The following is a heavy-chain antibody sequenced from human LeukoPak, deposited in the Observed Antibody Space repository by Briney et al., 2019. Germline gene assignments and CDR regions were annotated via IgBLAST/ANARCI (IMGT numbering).Heavy chain of an antibody. CDR3: AGHSFDTGDAFDV. CDR1: GFNFNNYW. V-gene: IGHV5-51*01. CDR2: IYPGDYDT. Sequence: GQSLKISCEASGFNFNNYWVGWVRQMPGKGLEWMGIIYPGDYDTRYSPSFQGHVTISVDKSISTAYLQWRSLRASDTAMYFCAGHSFDTGDAFDVWGQGTIVTSST. D-gene: IGHD1-14*01. J-gene: IGHJ3*01.